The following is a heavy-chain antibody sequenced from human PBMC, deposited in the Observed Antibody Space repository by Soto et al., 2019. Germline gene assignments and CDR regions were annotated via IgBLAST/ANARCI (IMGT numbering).Heavy chain of an antibody. CDR2: INPNSGGT. V-gene: IGHV1-2*04. D-gene: IGHD6-25*01. CDR3: ARGPSSSSAADDDYYYAPGMDV. J-gene: IGHJ6*02. Sequence: ASVKVSCKASGYTFTGYYMHWVRQAPGQGLEWMGWINPNSGGTNYAQKFQGWVTMTRDTSISTAYMELSRLRSDDTAVYYCARGPSSSSAADDDYYYAPGMDVWGEGTTVTVS. CDR1: GYTFTGYY.